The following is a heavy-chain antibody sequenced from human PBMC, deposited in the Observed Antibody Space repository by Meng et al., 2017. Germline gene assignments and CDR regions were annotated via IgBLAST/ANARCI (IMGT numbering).Heavy chain of an antibody. D-gene: IGHD5-24*01. V-gene: IGHV3-30*01. Sequence: VSLVGSGGGVVQPGRSLRLSCAASGFTFSSYAMHWVRQAPGKGLEWVAVISYDGSNKYYADSVKGRFTISRDNSKNTLYLQMNSLRAEDTAVYYCARVGMADPPDWGQGTLVTVSS. CDR3: ARVGMADPPD. CDR2: ISYDGSNK. CDR1: GFTFSSYA. J-gene: IGHJ4*02.